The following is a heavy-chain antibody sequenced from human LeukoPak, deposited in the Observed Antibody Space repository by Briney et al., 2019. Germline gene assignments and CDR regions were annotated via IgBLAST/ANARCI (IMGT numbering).Heavy chain of an antibody. Sequence: PSETLSLTCTVSGGSISSYYWSWIRQPPGKGLEWIGYIYYSGSTNYNPSLKSRVTISVDTSKNQFSLKLSSVTAADTAVYYCARVNDILTGYYQVWGQGTLVTVSS. CDR2: IYYSGST. CDR3: ARVNDILTGYYQV. CDR1: GGSISSYY. V-gene: IGHV4-59*01. D-gene: IGHD3-9*01. J-gene: IGHJ4*02.